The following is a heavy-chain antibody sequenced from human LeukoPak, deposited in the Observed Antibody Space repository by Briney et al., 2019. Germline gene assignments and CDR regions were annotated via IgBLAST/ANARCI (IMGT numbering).Heavy chain of an antibody. D-gene: IGHD3-22*01. CDR1: GYTFTGYY. J-gene: IGHJ4*02. CDR3: ATCPHYYDSSGYYFGLDL. CDR2: FDPEDGET. V-gene: IGHV1-24*01. Sequence: GASVKVSCKASGYTFTGYYMHWVRQAPGQGLEWMGGFDPEDGETIYAQKFQGRVTMTEDTSTDTAYMELSSLRSEDTAVYYCATCPHYYDSSGYYFGLDLWGQGTLVTVSS.